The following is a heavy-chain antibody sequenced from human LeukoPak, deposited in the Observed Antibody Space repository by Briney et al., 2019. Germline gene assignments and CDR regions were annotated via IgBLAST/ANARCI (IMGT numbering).Heavy chain of an antibody. Sequence: GASVKLSCKASGYTFTSYDINWERQATGQGLEWMGGMNPNSGNTGYAQKFQGRVTMTRNTSISTAYMELSSLRSEDTAVYYCARGGVYGDYESYWGQGTLVTVSS. D-gene: IGHD4-17*01. CDR3: ARGGVYGDYESY. J-gene: IGHJ4*02. CDR2: MNPNSGNT. CDR1: GYTFTSYD. V-gene: IGHV1-8*01.